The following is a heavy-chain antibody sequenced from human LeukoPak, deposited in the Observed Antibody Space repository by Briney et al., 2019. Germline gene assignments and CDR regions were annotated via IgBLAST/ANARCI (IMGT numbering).Heavy chain of an antibody. CDR2: INHSGST. V-gene: IGHV4-34*01. J-gene: IGHJ4*02. CDR3: ARPYCSSTSCHAFEY. D-gene: IGHD2-2*01. CDR1: GGSFSGYY. Sequence: SETLSLTCAVYGGSFSGYYWGWIRQPPGKGLEWIGEINHSGSTNYNPSLKSRVTISVDTSKNQFSLKLSSVTAADTAVYYCARPYCSSTSCHAFEYWGQGTLVTVSS.